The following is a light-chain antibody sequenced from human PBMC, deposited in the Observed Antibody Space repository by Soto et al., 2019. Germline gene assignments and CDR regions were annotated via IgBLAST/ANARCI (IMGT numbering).Light chain of an antibody. CDR3: SSIAGTYNWV. CDR2: DVT. V-gene: IGLV2-11*01. J-gene: IGLJ3*02. Sequence: QSVLTQPRSVSGSPGQSVTISCIGTSSDVGGYTFVSWYQQRPGKAPRLMIYDVTKRPSGVPDRFSGSKSGNTASLTISGLQAEDEADYYCSSIAGTYNWVFGGGTKVTVL. CDR1: SSDVGGYTF.